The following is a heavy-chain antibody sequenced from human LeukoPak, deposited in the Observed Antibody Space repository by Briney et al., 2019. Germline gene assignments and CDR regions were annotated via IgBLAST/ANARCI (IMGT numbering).Heavy chain of an antibody. CDR2: IYPGDSDT. CDR1: GYSFTSYW. V-gene: IGHV5-51*01. D-gene: IGHD3-10*01. CDR3: ASSGTALPRGDYYGMDV. Sequence: GESLKISSKGSGYSFTSYWIGWVRQMPGKGLEWMGIIYPGDSDTRYSPSFQGQVTISADKSISTAYLQWSSLKASDTAMYYCASSGTALPRGDYYGMDVWGQGTTVTVSS. J-gene: IGHJ6*02.